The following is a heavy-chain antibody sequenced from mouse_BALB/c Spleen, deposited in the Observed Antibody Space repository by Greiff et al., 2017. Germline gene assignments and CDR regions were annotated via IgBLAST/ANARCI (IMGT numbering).Heavy chain of an antibody. CDR1: GYSITSGYY. CDR3: ARGSGTRYFDV. V-gene: IGHV3-6*02. D-gene: IGHD4-1*01. CDR2: ISYDGSN. J-gene: IGHJ1*01. Sequence: EVQLVESGPGLVKPSQSLSLTCSVTGYSITSGYYWNWIRQFPGNKLEWMGYISYDGSNNYNPSLKNRISITRDTSKNQFFLKLNSVTTEDTATYDCARGSGTRYFDVWGAGTTVTVSS.